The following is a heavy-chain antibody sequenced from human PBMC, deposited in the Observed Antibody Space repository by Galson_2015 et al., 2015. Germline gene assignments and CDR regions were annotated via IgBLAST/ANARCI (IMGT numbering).Heavy chain of an antibody. Sequence: SVKVSCKASGYTLTGYYMHWVRQAPGQGLEWMGWINPNSGGTNYAQKFQGWVTMTRDTSISTAYMELSRLRSDDTAVYYCARAREAVTDVFDYWGQGTLVTVSS. V-gene: IGHV1-2*04. D-gene: IGHD4-17*01. CDR1: GYTLTGYY. CDR3: ARAREAVTDVFDY. J-gene: IGHJ4*02. CDR2: INPNSGGT.